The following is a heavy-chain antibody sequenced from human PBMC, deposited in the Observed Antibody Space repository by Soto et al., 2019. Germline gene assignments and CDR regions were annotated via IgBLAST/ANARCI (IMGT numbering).Heavy chain of an antibody. CDR3: AGGNFPSSRWFNADYFYYMDV. Sequence: ASVKVSCKASGYTFTSYDINWVRQATGQGLEWMGWMNPNSGNTGYAQKLQGRVTMTRNTSISTAYMELSSLRSEDTAVYYSAGGNFPSSRWFNADYFYYMDVWGKGTTVTVSS. D-gene: IGHD6-13*01. CDR1: GYTFTSYD. J-gene: IGHJ6*03. CDR2: MNPNSGNT. V-gene: IGHV1-8*01.